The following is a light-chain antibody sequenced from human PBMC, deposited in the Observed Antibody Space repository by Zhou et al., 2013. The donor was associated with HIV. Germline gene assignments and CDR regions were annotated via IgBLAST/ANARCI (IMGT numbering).Light chain of an antibody. V-gene: IGKV1-5*03. J-gene: IGKJ4*01. CDR3: QHYNSAPLS. Sequence: DIQMTQSPSTLSASVGDRITITCRANQSIRKWLAWYQQKPGRAPRLLIHSASTLASGVPSRFSGSGSGTEFTLTISSLQSDDLATYYCQHYNSAPLSFGGGTKVEIK. CDR1: QSIRKW. CDR2: SAS.